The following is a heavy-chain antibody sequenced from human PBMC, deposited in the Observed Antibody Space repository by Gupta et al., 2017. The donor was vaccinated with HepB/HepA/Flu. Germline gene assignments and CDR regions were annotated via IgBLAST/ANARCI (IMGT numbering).Heavy chain of an antibody. CDR3: ARGVIAASYYYYYMAV. CDR1: GGSFSGYY. D-gene: IGHD6-13*01. V-gene: IGHV4-34*01. J-gene: IGHJ6*03. CDR2: INHSGST. Sequence: QVQLQQWGAGLLKPSETLSLTCAVYGGSFSGYYWSWIRQPPGKGLEWIGEINHSGSTKYNPSLKSRVTISVDTSKNQCALQLSSVTAAATAVYYCARGVIAASYYYYYMAVGVKGTTVTVSS.